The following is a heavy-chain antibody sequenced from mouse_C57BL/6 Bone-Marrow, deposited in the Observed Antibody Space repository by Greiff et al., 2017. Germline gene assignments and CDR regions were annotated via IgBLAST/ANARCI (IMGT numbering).Heavy chain of an antibody. CDR3: ARGYYAMDY. CDR2: IYPRSGNT. CDR1: GYTFTSYG. Sequence: QVQLQQSGAELARPGASVKLSCKASGYTFTSYGISWVKQRTGQGLEWIGEIYPRSGNTYYNEKFKGKAKLTADKSSSTAYMELRRLTSEYSAVYFCARGYYAMDYWGQGTSVTVSS. V-gene: IGHV1-81*01. J-gene: IGHJ4*01.